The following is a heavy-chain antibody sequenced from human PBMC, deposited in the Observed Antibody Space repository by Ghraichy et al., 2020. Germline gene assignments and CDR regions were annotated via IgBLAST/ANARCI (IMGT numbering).Heavy chain of an antibody. V-gene: IGHV3-7*01. CDR3: ARSVGED. CDR2: INEDGSAK. CDR1: GLSFSANW. D-gene: IGHD3-10*01. J-gene: IGHJ4*02. Sequence: GGSLRLSCVGSGLSFSANWMAWVRQPPGKGLEWVASINEDGSAKYYVDSVKGRFTISKDNPRNSLYLQMDSLRPDDMAVYYCARSVGEDWGQGTLVTVSS.